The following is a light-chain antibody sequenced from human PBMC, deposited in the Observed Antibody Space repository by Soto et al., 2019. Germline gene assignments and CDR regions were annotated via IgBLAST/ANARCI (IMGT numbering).Light chain of an antibody. V-gene: IGLV2-14*03. CDR1: SSDVGGYNL. J-gene: IGLJ1*01. CDR3: SSYTGSTDYV. CDR2: EVT. Sequence: QSVLTQPASVSGSPGQSITISCTGTSSDVGGYNLVSWYQQHPGEAPKLMIYEVTNRPSGVSNRFSGSKSGNTASLTISGLQAEDEADYYCSSYTGSTDYVFGTGTKVTVL.